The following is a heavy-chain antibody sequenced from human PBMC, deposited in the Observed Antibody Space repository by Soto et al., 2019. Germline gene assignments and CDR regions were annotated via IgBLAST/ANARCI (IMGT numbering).Heavy chain of an antibody. V-gene: IGHV3-30*18. CDR3: AKGGYSYGRHDAFDI. J-gene: IGHJ3*02. CDR1: GFTFSSYG. D-gene: IGHD5-18*01. Sequence: PVGSLRLSCADSGFTFSSYGMHWVRQAPGKGLEWVAVISYDGSNKYYADSVKGRFTISRDNSKNTLYLQMNSLRAEDTAVYYCAKGGYSYGRHDAFDIWGQGTMVTVSS. CDR2: ISYDGSNK.